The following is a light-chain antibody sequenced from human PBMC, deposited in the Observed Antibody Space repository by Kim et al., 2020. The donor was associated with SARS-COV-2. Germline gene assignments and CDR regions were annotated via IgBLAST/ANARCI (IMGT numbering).Light chain of an antibody. Sequence: QRVTISCTGGSSNIGAGYDVHWYQQLPGTAPKLLIYGNSNRPSGVPDRFSGSKSGTSASLAITGLQAEDEADYYCQSYDSSLSGGVFGGGTKLTVL. CDR2: GNS. V-gene: IGLV1-40*01. CDR1: SSNIGAGYD. CDR3: QSYDSSLSGGV. J-gene: IGLJ3*02.